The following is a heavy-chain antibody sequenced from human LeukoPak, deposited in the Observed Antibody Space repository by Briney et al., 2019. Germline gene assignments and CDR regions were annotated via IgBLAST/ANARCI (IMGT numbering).Heavy chain of an antibody. CDR3: ARASSKQLAGYLPDGFDI. CDR1: GFTFSSYS. J-gene: IGHJ3*02. CDR2: ISSSGTYV. Sequence: GGSPRLSCAASGFTFSSYSMNWVRQAPGKGLEWVSSISSSGTYVYYADSVKGRFTISRDNAKNSLSLQMNSLRADDAAVYYCARASSKQLAGYLPDGFDIWGQGTMVTVSS. V-gene: IGHV3-21*01. D-gene: IGHD3-9*01.